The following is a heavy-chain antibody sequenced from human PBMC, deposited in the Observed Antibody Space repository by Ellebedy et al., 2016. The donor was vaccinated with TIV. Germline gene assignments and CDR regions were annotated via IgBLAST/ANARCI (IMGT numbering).Heavy chain of an antibody. Sequence: GESLKISXAASGFTFSSYAMSWVRQAPGKGLEWVSAISGSGGSTYYADSVKGRFTISRDNPKNTLYLQMNSLRAEDTAVYYCAKDDEAGWGQGTLVTVSS. CDR2: ISGSGGST. V-gene: IGHV3-23*01. CDR1: GFTFSSYA. D-gene: IGHD6-19*01. CDR3: AKDDEAG. J-gene: IGHJ4*02.